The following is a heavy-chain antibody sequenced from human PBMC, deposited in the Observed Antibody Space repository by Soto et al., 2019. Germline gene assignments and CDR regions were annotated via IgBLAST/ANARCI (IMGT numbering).Heavy chain of an antibody. CDR1: GGSFTSNNW. V-gene: IGHV4-4*02. D-gene: IGHD1-7*01. J-gene: IGHJ4*02. CDR2: IYRTGST. Sequence: PSETLSLTCAVSGGSFTSNNWWTWVRQPPGQGLEWIGEIYRTGSTNYNPSLKSRVTISLDKSENQFSLKVASLTAADTAVYYCESRDPGTSVDYWGRGTLVPVSS. CDR3: ESRDPGTSVDY.